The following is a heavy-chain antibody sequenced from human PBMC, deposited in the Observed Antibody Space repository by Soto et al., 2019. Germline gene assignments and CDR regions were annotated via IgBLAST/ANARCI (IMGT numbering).Heavy chain of an antibody. V-gene: IGHV3-7*01. CDR1: GYSFTSYW. J-gene: IGHJ6*02. CDR3: ARDLGIQLFLYGVDV. Sequence: GESLKISCKGSGYSFTSYWMSWVRQAPGKGLEWVANIKQDASEKYYVDSVKGRFTISRDNAKNSLYLQMNSLRAEDTAVYYCARDLGIQLFLYGVDVWGQGTTVTVS. D-gene: IGHD5-18*01. CDR2: IKQDASEK.